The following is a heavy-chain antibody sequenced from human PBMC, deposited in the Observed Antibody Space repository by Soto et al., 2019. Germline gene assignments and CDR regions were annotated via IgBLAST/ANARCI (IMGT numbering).Heavy chain of an antibody. CDR2: IIHKYGTT. V-gene: IGHV1-69*01. CDR3: ARTRQRRPVFYVDY. D-gene: IGHD2-2*01. CDR1: GGPFNTFG. J-gene: IGHJ4*02. Sequence: QVQLMQSGAEETKPGSSVKVSCKASGGPFNTFGISWVRQAPGQVLEWMGGIIHKYGTTNYARRFQGRVTITAAESTTTAYLELSSLRHDDTAIYYCARTRQRRPVFYVDYWGQGTPISVPS.